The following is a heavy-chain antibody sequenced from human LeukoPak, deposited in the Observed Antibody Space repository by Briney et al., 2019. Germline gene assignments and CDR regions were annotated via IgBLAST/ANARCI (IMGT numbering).Heavy chain of an antibody. D-gene: IGHD5-12*01. CDR2: ISAYNGNT. J-gene: IGHJ4*02. CDR1: GYTFTIYG. Sequence: WASVKVSCTASGYTFTIYGISWVRQAPGQGLEWMGWISAYNGNTNYAQKLQGRVTMTTDISTSTAYTELRSLRSDDTAVYYCARDYPRRGYSGYDPRPGWVYWGQGTLVTVSS. CDR3: ARDYPRRGYSGYDPRPGWVY. V-gene: IGHV1-18*01.